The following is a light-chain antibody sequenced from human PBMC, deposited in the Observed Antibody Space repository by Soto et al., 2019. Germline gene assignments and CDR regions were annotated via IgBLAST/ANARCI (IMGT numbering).Light chain of an antibody. V-gene: IGKV1-12*01. Sequence: DIQMTQSPSSVSASVGDRVTITCRASQGISNWLAWYQQKAGKAPKLLIYATSTLQSGVPSRFRGSGAGTEITLTISSLQPEDGATYYCQQANSFPYTFGQGTKLEIK. CDR3: QQANSFPYT. CDR2: ATS. CDR1: QGISNW. J-gene: IGKJ2*01.